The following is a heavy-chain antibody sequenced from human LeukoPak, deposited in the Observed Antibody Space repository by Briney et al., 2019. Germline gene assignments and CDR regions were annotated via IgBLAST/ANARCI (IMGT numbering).Heavy chain of an antibody. V-gene: IGHV6-1*01. CDR1: GDSVSVNSDV. D-gene: IGHD7-27*01. CDR2: TYYKSKWYN. Sequence: SQTLSLTCAISGDSVSVNSDVWNWIRQSPSRGLEWLGRTYYKSKWYNDYAVSVKSRITISPDTSKNQFSLQLNSVTPEDTAVYYCARDADWGYDAFAIWGQGTMVTVSS. CDR3: ARDADWGYDAFAI. J-gene: IGHJ3*02.